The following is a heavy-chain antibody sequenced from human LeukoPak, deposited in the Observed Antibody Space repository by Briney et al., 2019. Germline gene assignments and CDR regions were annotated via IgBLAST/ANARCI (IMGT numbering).Heavy chain of an antibody. V-gene: IGHV3-30*02. J-gene: IGHJ3*02. CDR1: GFTFSSYG. CDR3: VRRIAVAAWGAAFDI. D-gene: IGHD6-19*01. CDR2: IRYDGSNK. Sequence: PGGSLRLSCAASGFTFSSYGMHWVRQAPGKGLEWVAFIRYDGSNKYYADSVKGRFTISRDNSKNTLYLQMNSLRAEDTAVYYCVRRIAVAAWGAAFDIWGQGTMVTVSS.